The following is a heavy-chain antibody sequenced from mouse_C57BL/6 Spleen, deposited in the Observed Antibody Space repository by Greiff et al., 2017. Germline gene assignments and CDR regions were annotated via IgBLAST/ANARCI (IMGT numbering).Heavy chain of an antibody. D-gene: IGHD1-1*01. V-gene: IGHV5-16*01. J-gene: IGHJ2*01. CDR1: GFTFSDYY. CDR3: ARAVVGFDY. Sequence: VMLVESEGGLVQPGSSMKLSCTASGFTFSDYYMAWVRQVPEKGLEWVANINYDGSSTYYLDSLKSRFIISRDNAKNILYLQMSSLKSEDTATYYCARAVVGFDYWGQGTTLTVSS. CDR2: INYDGSST.